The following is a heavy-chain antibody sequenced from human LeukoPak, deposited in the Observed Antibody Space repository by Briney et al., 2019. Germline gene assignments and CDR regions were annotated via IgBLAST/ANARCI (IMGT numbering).Heavy chain of an antibody. J-gene: IGHJ6*03. V-gene: IGHV4-39*01. CDR3: ATRDFWSGYHYYYMDV. CDR2: IYYSGST. D-gene: IGHD3-3*01. Sequence: SETLSLTCTVSGGSISSSSYYWGWIRQPPGKGLEWIGSIYYSGSTYYNPSLKSRVTISVDTSKNQFSLKLSSVTAAGTAVYYCATRDFWSGYHYYYMDVWGKGTTVTVSS. CDR1: GGSISSSSYY.